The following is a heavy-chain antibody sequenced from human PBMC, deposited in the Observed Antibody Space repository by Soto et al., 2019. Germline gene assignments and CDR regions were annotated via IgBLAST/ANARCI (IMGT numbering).Heavy chain of an antibody. CDR3: ARHLGSGWFSFDF. J-gene: IGHJ4*02. Sequence: ASVKVSCKASGYTFTGYYIHWVRQAPGQGLEWMGWINPNGGGTRCAQKFQGRVTMTGDTSITTASMELTRLRSDDTAVYYCARHLGSGWFSFDFWGQGTLLTVSS. CDR1: GYTFTGYY. V-gene: IGHV1-2*02. D-gene: IGHD6-19*01. CDR2: INPNGGGT.